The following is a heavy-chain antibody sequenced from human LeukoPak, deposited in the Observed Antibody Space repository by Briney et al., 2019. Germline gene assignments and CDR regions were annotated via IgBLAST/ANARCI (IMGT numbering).Heavy chain of an antibody. D-gene: IGHD3-10*01. V-gene: IGHV4-39*07. CDR3: ARAELLWFGEYHNWFDP. CDR2: FYYSGST. CDR1: GGSISSSDYY. Sequence: SETLSLTCTVSGGSISSSDYYWGWIRQSPGKGLDWIGSFYYSGSTYYNPSLKSRVTISVDTSKNQFSLKLSSVTAADTAVYYCARAELLWFGEYHNWFDPWGQGTLVTVSS. J-gene: IGHJ5*02.